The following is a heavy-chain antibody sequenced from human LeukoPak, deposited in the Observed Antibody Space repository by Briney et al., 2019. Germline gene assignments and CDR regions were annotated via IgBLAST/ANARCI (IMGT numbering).Heavy chain of an antibody. J-gene: IGHJ4*02. Sequence: GGSLRLSCTASGFTFGNYALSWFRQAPGKGLEWVAFIRSKTYRGTTEYAASVKGRFTISRDDSKSIAYLQMNSLKTADTAVYYCARANSFDSSGYYFDYWGQGTLVTVSS. CDR1: GFTFGNYA. D-gene: IGHD3-22*01. CDR3: ARANSFDSSGYYFDY. V-gene: IGHV3-49*03. CDR2: IRSKTYRGTT.